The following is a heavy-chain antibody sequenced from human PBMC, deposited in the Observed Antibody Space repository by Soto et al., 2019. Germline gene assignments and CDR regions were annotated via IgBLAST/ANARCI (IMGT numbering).Heavy chain of an antibody. D-gene: IGHD6-19*01. CDR3: ARDYGYSSGWDAFDI. CDR2: IYYSGST. CDR1: GGSISRGGYY. J-gene: IGHJ3*02. V-gene: IGHV4-31*03. Sequence: QVQLQESGPGLVKPSQTLSLTCTVSGGSISRGGYYWSGIRQHPGKGLEWIGYIYYSGSTYYNPSLQSRVTISVDTSKNHCSLKLSSVTAADTAVYYCARDYGYSSGWDAFDIWGQGTMVTVSA.